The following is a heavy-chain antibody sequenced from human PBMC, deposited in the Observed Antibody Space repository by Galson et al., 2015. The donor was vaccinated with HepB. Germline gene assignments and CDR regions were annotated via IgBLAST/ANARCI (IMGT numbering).Heavy chain of an antibody. J-gene: IGHJ4*02. CDR1: GFTFSNCA. CDR2: ISGGGGGT. D-gene: IGHD3-10*01. Sequence: SLRLSCAASGFTFSNCAMSWVRQAPGKGLEWVSAISGGGGGTYYADSVMGRFTISRDNSRNTLYLQMNSLRAEDTALYYCAKDPSHSGTSLFDYWGQGALVTVSS. CDR3: AKDPSHSGTSLFDY. V-gene: IGHV3-23*01.